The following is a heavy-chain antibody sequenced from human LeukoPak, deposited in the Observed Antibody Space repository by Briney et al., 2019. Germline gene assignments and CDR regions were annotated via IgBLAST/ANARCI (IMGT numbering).Heavy chain of an antibody. CDR2: INHSGST. CDR1: GGSFSGYY. CDR3: ASRGRSGQYPRY. D-gene: IGHD6-19*01. V-gene: IGHV4-34*01. J-gene: IGHJ4*02. Sequence: SETLSLTCAVYGGSFSGYYWSWLRQPPGKGLEWIGEINHSGSTNYNPSLKSRVTISVDTSKNQFSLKLSSVTAADTAVYYCASRGRSGQYPRYWGQGTLVTVSS.